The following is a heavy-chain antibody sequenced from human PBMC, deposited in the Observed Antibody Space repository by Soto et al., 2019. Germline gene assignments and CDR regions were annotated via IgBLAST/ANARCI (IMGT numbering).Heavy chain of an antibody. J-gene: IGHJ5*02. CDR2: ISAYNGST. D-gene: IGHD3-3*01. Sequence: ASVKVSCKASGYTFTSYGISWVRQAPGQGLEWMGWISAYNGSTNYAQKLQGRVTMTTDTSTSTAYMELRSLRSDDTAVYYCARDLDAYYDFWSGSYGFDPWGQGTLVTVSS. CDR1: GYTFTSYG. V-gene: IGHV1-18*01. CDR3: ARDLDAYYDFWSGSYGFDP.